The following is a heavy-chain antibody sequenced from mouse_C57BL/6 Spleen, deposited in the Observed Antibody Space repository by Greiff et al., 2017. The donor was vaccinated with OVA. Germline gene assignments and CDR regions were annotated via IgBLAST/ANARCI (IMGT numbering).Heavy chain of an antibody. D-gene: IGHD2-5*01. CDR3: TRDMDSNYWYFDV. J-gene: IGHJ1*03. CDR1: GYTFTDYE. Sequence: LVESGAELVRPGASVTLSCKASGYTFTDYEMHWVKQTPVHGLEWIGAIDPETGGTAYNQKFKGKAILTADKSSSTAYMELRSLTSEDSAVYYCTRDMDSNYWYFDVWGTGTTVTVSS. V-gene: IGHV1-15*01. CDR2: IDPETGGT.